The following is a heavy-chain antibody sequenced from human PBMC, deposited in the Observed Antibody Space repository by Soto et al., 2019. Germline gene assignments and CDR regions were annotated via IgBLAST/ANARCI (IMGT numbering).Heavy chain of an antibody. Sequence: EVSRRRSWAPAGFTFSSCGRRWVRQAPGKGLEWVAVIWYDGSNKYAADSVKGRFTISRDNSKNTLYLQMNSLRAEDTAVYYCARDRGITGTTNLDYWGQGT. CDR3: ARDRGITGTTNLDY. D-gene: IGHD1-20*01. CDR1: GFTFSSCG. V-gene: IGHV3-33*01. CDR2: IWYDGSNK. J-gene: IGHJ4*02.